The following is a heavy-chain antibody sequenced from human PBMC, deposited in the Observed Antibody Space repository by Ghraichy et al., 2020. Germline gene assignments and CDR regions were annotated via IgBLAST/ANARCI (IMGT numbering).Heavy chain of an antibody. CDR3: ARAPHGSGSYPLRIFADYYYYGMDV. CDR2: IYYSGST. J-gene: IGHJ6*02. Sequence: SETLSLTCTVSGGSISSYYWSWIRQPPGKGLEWIGYIYYSGSTNYNPSLKSRVTISVDTSKNQFSLKLSSVTAADTAVYYCARAPHGSGSYPLRIFADYYYYGMDVWGQGTTVTVSS. V-gene: IGHV4-59*01. D-gene: IGHD3-10*01. CDR1: GGSISSYY.